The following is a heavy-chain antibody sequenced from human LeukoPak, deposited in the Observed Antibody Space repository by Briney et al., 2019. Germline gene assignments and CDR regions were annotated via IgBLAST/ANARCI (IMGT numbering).Heavy chain of an antibody. Sequence: GGSLRLSCAASGFTFSSYSMNWVRQAPGKGLEWVSSISSSSSYIYYADSVKGRFTISRDKAKNSLYLQMNSLRAEDTAVYYCAREESDYYYYMDVWGKGTTVTVSS. D-gene: IGHD2/OR15-2a*01. V-gene: IGHV3-21*01. CDR1: GFTFSSYS. CDR2: ISSSSSYI. J-gene: IGHJ6*03. CDR3: AREESDYYYYMDV.